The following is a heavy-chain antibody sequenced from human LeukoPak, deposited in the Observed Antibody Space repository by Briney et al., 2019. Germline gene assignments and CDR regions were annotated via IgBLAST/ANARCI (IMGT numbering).Heavy chain of an antibody. D-gene: IGHD2-15*01. CDR2: IYPGDSDT. CDR3: ASCIGSSCSSADY. V-gene: IGHV5-51*01. J-gene: IGHJ4*02. Sequence: GESLKISCKGSGYNFTGYWIGWVRQMPGKGLEWMGIIYPGDSDTRYSPSFQGQVTISAGKSISTAYLQWGSLKASDTAMYYCASCIGSSCSSADYWGQGTLVTVSS. CDR1: GYNFTGYW.